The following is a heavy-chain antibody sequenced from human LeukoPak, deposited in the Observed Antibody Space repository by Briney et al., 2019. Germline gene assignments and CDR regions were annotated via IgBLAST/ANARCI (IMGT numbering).Heavy chain of an antibody. D-gene: IGHD6-13*01. CDR2: IHFGGSA. CDR3: ARGYSTSWTYYYDY. J-gene: IGHJ4*02. Sequence: SETLSPTCTVSDGAISGYYWGRIRQPPGKAPDWIGHIHFGGSAIYNPSLTGRVTISVDTTKNHFSLKLTSVTAADTAVYYCARGYSTSWTYYYDYWGQGALVTVSS. CDR1: DGAISGYY. V-gene: IGHV4-59*01.